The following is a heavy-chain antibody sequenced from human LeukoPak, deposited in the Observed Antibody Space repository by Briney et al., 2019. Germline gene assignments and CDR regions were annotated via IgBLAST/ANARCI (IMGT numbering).Heavy chain of an antibody. V-gene: IGHV4-4*07. CDR2: IYYSGST. J-gene: IGHJ4*02. CDR1: GGSISSYY. CDR3: ARDQSLYSTQYSGY. Sequence: SETVSLTCTVSGGSISSYYWSWIRQPAGKGLEWIGRIYYSGSTNYNPSLKSRVTISVDTSKNQFSLKLSSVTAADTAVYYCARDQSLYSTQYSGYWGQGSLVTVSS. D-gene: IGHD2/OR15-2a*01.